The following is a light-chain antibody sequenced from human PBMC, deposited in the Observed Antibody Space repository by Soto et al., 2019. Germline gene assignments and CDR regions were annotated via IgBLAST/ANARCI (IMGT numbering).Light chain of an antibody. CDR3: QQAASFPIT. CDR1: QGIKNW. CDR2: TGS. V-gene: IGKV1-12*01. J-gene: IGKJ5*01. Sequence: DIQMTQSPSYVSASVGDRVTITCPASQGIKNWLAWYQQKPGKAPNLLIYTGSSLQSGVPSRFSGSGSGTDFTLTINSLQPEDFATYYCQQAASFPITFGQGTRLEIK.